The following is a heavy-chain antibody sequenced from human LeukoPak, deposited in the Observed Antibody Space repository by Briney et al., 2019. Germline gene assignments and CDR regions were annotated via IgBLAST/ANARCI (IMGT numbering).Heavy chain of an antibody. CDR3: ARARYYYDSSGYQDYYYGMDV. D-gene: IGHD3-22*01. CDR2: ISAYNGNT. Sequence: ASVKVSCKASGYTFTSYGISWVRQAPGQGLEWMGWISAYNGNTNYAQKLQGRVTMTTDTSTSTAYMELSSLRSEDTAVYYCARARYYYDSSGYQDYYYGMDVWGQGTTVTVSS. J-gene: IGHJ6*02. CDR1: GYTFTSYG. V-gene: IGHV1-18*01.